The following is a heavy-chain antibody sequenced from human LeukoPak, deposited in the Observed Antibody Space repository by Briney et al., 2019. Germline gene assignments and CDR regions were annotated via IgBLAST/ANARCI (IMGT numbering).Heavy chain of an antibody. CDR2: IIPIFGTA. CDR3: ARGSSWYYFDY. Sequence: SVKVSCKASGYTFTSYGISWVRQAPGQGLEWMGGIIPIFGTANYAQKFQGRVTITADESTSTAYMELSSLRSEDTAVYYCARGSSWYYFDYWGQGTLVTVSS. J-gene: IGHJ4*02. CDR1: GYTFTSYG. V-gene: IGHV1-69*13. D-gene: IGHD6-13*01.